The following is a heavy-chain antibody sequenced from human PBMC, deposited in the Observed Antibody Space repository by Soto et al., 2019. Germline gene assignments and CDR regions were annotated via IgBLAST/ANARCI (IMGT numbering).Heavy chain of an antibody. CDR2: ITLNGDNT. CDR3: ASELYYYSSGMDG. D-gene: IGHD3-10*01. CDR1: GFTLSNYA. Sequence: EVQLLESGGGLVQPGGSLRLSCAASGFTLSNYAINWVRQAPGKGLEWVSGITLNGDNTYHADSVKGRFTVSRDNSKNTLYLEMKSLRVEDTAVYSCASELYYYSSGMDGWGPGTTVIVS. V-gene: IGHV3-23*01. J-gene: IGHJ6*02.